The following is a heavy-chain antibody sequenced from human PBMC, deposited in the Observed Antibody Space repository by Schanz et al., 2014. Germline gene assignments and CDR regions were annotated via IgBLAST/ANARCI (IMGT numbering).Heavy chain of an antibody. CDR1: GFTFSSYG. CDR3: ADAVATVRADSFDI. Sequence: VQLLESGGGLVQPGGSLRLSCAASGFTFSSYGMHWVRQAPGKGLEWVAIIWYDGSNKYYADSVKGRFTISRDNSKNTLFLQMSSLRAEDTAVYYCADAVATVRADSFDIWGQGTMVAVSS. CDR2: IWYDGSNK. V-gene: IGHV3-33*01. D-gene: IGHD5-12*01. J-gene: IGHJ3*02.